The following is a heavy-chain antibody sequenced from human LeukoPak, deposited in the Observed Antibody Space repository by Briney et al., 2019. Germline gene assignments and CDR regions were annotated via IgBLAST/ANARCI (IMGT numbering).Heavy chain of an antibody. CDR3: ARRGYCSGGSCGGFEH. Sequence: GGSLRLSCAASGFTYSSFPMTWVRQAPGKGLEGVSHISGSGDRTDYADSVKGRFTTSRDNSKNTLSLQMNSLRAEDTAVYYCARRGYCSGGSCGGFEHWGQGTLVTVSS. V-gene: IGHV3-23*01. D-gene: IGHD2-15*01. J-gene: IGHJ1*01. CDR2: ISGSGDRT. CDR1: GFTYSSFP.